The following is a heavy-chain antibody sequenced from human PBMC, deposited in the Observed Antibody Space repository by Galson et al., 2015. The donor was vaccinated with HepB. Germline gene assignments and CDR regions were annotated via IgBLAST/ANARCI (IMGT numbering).Heavy chain of an antibody. CDR1: GFGFDTHA. CDR2: ISGNGDST. Sequence: SLRLSCAASGFGFDTHAMSWVRQAPGKGLEWISGISGNGDSTFYGDSVKGRFTVSRDNSKNILFLQMTRLRAEDTGLYFCAKGYGWFDSWGHGILVTVSS. V-gene: IGHV3-23*01. J-gene: IGHJ5*01. CDR3: AKGYGWFDS. D-gene: IGHD5-18*01.